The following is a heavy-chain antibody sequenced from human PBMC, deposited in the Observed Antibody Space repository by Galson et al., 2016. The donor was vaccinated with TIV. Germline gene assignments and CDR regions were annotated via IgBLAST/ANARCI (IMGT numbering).Heavy chain of an antibody. Sequence: SLRLSCAASGFISSYYAMSWVRQAPAKGLEWVSLISDSGGTTYYADSVRGRFTISRDNSKNTLYLQMNSLRAEDTAVYFCAKVDYYDSSDSIYWYFDLWGRGTLVTVSS. V-gene: IGHV3-23*01. J-gene: IGHJ2*01. D-gene: IGHD3-22*01. CDR1: GFISSYYA. CDR2: ISDSGGTT. CDR3: AKVDYYDSSDSIYWYFDL.